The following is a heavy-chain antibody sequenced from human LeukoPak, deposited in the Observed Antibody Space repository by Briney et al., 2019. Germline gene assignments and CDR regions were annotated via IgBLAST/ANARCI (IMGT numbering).Heavy chain of an antibody. CDR1: GFSFDDYA. Sequence: PGGSLRPSCAASGFSFDDYAMHWVRQAPGKGLEWVSLLSGDGSSTYYADSVKGRFIISRDNSKNTLYLQMSSLRAEDTAVYYCVKDRKAAAGLGYFQHWGQGTLVTVSS. CDR3: VKDRKAAAGLGYFQH. V-gene: IGHV3-43*02. CDR2: LSGDGSST. J-gene: IGHJ1*01. D-gene: IGHD6-13*01.